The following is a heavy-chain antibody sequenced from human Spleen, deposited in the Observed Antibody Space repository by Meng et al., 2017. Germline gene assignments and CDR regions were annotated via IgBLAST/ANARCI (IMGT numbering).Heavy chain of an antibody. CDR3: AKSRPITMILVVSPDNDY. Sequence: GGSLRLSCAASGFTFSSYTMNWVRQAPGKGLEWVSGVSGNGVSTYYADSVKGRFTISSDSSKNTVYLQMNSLRVEDTAVYYCAKSRPITMILVVSPDNDYWGQGTLVTVSS. CDR1: GFTFSSYT. J-gene: IGHJ4*02. V-gene: IGHV3-23*01. D-gene: IGHD3-22*01. CDR2: VSGNGVST.